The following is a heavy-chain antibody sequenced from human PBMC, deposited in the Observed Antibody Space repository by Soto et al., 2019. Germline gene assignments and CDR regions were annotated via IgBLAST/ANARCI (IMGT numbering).Heavy chain of an antibody. CDR2: IYYSGST. CDR3: ASPRNYDILTGYKISRAFDI. J-gene: IGHJ3*02. Sequence: QLQLQESGPGLVKPSETLSLTCTVSGGSISSSSYYWGWIRQPPGKGLEWIGSIYYSGSTYYNPSLKSRVTISVDTSKNQFSLKLSSVTAADTAVYYCASPRNYDILTGYKISRAFDIWGQGTMVTVSS. V-gene: IGHV4-39*01. D-gene: IGHD3-9*01. CDR1: GGSISSSSYY.